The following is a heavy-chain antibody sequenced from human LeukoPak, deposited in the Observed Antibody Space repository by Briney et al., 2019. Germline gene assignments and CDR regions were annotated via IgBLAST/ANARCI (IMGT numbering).Heavy chain of an antibody. D-gene: IGHD6-19*01. CDR1: GYTFSDYY. Sequence: GASVKVSCKASGYTFSDYYMHRVRQAPGQGLEWMGWINPNSGGTIYAQKFQGRVTMTRDTSISTAYMELSRLRSDDTAVYYCARGDNSGSGYWGQGTLVTVSS. V-gene: IGHV1-2*02. CDR3: ARGDNSGSGY. CDR2: INPNSGGT. J-gene: IGHJ4*02.